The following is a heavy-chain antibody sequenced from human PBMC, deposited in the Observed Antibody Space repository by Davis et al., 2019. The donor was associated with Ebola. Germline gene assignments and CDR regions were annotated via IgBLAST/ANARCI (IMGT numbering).Heavy chain of an antibody. CDR3: AREGQSNRAVAVY. Sequence: MPSETLSLTCTVSGYSISSGCHWGWIRQPPGKGLEWIGSIYHSGSTYYNVSLKSRVTISVDTSKNQFSLRLSSVTAADTAVYYCAREGQSNRAVAVYWGQGTLVTVSS. J-gene: IGHJ4*02. V-gene: IGHV4-38-2*02. CDR1: GYSISSGCH. D-gene: IGHD6-19*01. CDR2: IYHSGST.